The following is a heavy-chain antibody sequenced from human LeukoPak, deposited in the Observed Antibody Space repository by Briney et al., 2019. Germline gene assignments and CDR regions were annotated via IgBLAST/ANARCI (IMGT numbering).Heavy chain of an antibody. CDR3: AGEITANWFDP. J-gene: IGHJ5*02. CDR1: GGTFSSYA. CDR2: IIPIFGTA. D-gene: IGHD5-18*01. V-gene: IGHV1-69*06. Sequence: AASVKVSCKASGGTFSSYAISWVQQAPGQGLEWMGGIIPIFGTANYAQKFQGRVTITADKSTSTAYMELSSLRSEDTAVYYCAGEITANWFDPWGQGTLVTVSS.